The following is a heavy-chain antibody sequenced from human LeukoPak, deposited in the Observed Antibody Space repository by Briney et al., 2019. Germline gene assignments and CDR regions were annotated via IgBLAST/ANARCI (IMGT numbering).Heavy chain of an antibody. CDR1: GGSISSGSYY. CDR2: VYTSGTT. D-gene: IGHD4-17*01. CDR3: ARGQYIYGDYRCYMDV. J-gene: IGHJ6*03. Sequence: SETLSLTCTVSGGSISSGSYYWSWIRQPAGKGLEWIGRVYTSGTTNYNPSLKSRVTMSVDTSKNQFSLKLSSVTAADTAVYYCARGQYIYGDYRCYMDVWGKGTTVTISS. V-gene: IGHV4-61*02.